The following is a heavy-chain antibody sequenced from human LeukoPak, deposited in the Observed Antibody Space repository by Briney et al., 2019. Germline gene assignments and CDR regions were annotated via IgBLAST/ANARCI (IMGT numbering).Heavy chain of an antibody. CDR2: IYHSGST. CDR1: GGSISSGGYY. D-gene: IGHD4-11*01. Sequence: SQTLSLTCTVSGGSISSGGYYWSWIRQPPGKGLEWIGYIYHSGSTYYNPSLKSRVTISVDRSKNQFSLKLSSVTAADTAVYYCARVTTAAVKFWGQGTLVTVSS. CDR3: ARVTTAAVKF. J-gene: IGHJ4*02. V-gene: IGHV4-30-2*01.